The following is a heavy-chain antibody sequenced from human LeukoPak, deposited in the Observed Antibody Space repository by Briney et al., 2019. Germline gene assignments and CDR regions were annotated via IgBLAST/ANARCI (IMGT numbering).Heavy chain of an antibody. CDR2: INPSGGST. D-gene: IGHD3-10*01. V-gene: IGHV1-46*01. Sequence: ASVKVSCKASGYTFTTYYMHCVRQAPGRGLEWMGIINPSGGSTSYAQKFQGRVTMTRDTSTTTVYMELSNLRSEDTAVYYCARRPYYGSGRTDAFDIWGQGTMVTVSS. CDR3: ARRPYYGSGRTDAFDI. J-gene: IGHJ3*02. CDR1: GYTFTTYY.